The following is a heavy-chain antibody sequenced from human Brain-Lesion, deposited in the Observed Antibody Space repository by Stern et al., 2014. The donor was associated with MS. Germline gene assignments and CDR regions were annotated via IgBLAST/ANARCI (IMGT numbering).Heavy chain of an antibody. Sequence: QLQLQESGPGLVKPSETLSLTCTVSGCSISSSTYYWAWIRQPPGKGLEWIGNIYYSGFTYYNPSLKSLVTISVDMSKNQFSRKLSAVTAADTAIYYCARHDSVPRPSQLYSARDRGPGYFDYWGQGTLVTVSS. CDR1: GCSISSSTYY. CDR2: IYYSGFT. CDR3: ARHDSVPRPSQLYSARDRGPGYFDY. J-gene: IGHJ4*02. V-gene: IGHV4-39*01. D-gene: IGHD1-26*01.